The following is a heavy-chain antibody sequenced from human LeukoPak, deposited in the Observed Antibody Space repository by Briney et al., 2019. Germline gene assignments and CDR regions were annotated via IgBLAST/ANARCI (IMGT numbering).Heavy chain of an antibody. J-gene: IGHJ3*02. CDR1: GDSITSTTSY. CDR3: ARDDITMVRGARGHAFDI. D-gene: IGHD3-10*01. Sequence: SETLSLTCTVSGDSITSTTSYWGWFRQPPGKGLEWIANIYYSGSTYYNPSLKSRVTISVDTSKNQFSLKLSSVTAADTAVYYCARDDITMVRGARGHAFDIWGQGTMVTVSS. CDR2: IYYSGST. V-gene: IGHV4-39*07.